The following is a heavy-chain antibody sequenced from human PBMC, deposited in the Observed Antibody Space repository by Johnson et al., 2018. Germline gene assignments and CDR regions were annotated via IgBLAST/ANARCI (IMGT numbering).Heavy chain of an antibody. CDR2: IRSKAYGGTT. CDR1: GFTFGDYA. CDR3: TRAGVDTAMVTFRASFQH. D-gene: IGHD5-18*01. V-gene: IGHV3-49*05. J-gene: IGHJ1*01. Sequence: VQLVQCGGGLVKPGRSLRLSCTASGFTFGDYAMSWFRQAPGKGLEWVGFIRSKAYGGTTEYAASVKGRFTISRDDSKSIAYLQMNSLKTEDTAVYYCTRAGVDTAMVTFRASFQHWGQGTLVTVSS.